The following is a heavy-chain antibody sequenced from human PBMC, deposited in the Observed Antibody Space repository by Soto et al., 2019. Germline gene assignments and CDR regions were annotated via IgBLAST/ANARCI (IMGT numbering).Heavy chain of an antibody. CDR3: ARGAALYDYVWGSYRYTNWFDP. D-gene: IGHD3-16*02. CDR2: TYYRSKWYN. CDR1: GDSVSSNSAT. Sequence: QVQLQQSGPGLVKPSQTLSLTCAISGDSVSSNSATWNWIRQSPSRGLEWLGRTYYRSKWYNDYAVSVKSRITINPDTSKNQCSLQLNSVTPEDTAVYYCARGAALYDYVWGSYRYTNWFDPWGQGTLVTVSS. J-gene: IGHJ5*02. V-gene: IGHV6-1*01.